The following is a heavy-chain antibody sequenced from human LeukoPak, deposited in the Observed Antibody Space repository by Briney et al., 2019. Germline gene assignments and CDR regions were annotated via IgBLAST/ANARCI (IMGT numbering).Heavy chain of an antibody. CDR2: ISSSGSTI. J-gene: IGHJ4*02. D-gene: IGHD3-10*01. CDR3: AREATMVRGVIIFLNDY. V-gene: IGHV3-48*03. CDR1: GFTFSSYE. Sequence: GGSLRLSCAASGFTFSSYEMNWVRQAPGKGLEWVSYISSSGSTIYYADSVKGRFTISRDNAKNSLYLQMNSLRAEDTAVYYCAREATMVRGVIIFLNDYWGQGTLVTVSS.